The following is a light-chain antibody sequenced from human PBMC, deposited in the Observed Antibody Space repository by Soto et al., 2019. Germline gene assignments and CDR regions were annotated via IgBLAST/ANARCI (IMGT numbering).Light chain of an antibody. CDR2: DAS. CDR1: QSVSGC. CDR3: QRYRRWPPVT. Sequence: PRCPVTVPVCVGERGTLSCRASQSVSGCLAWYHQRPGQAPRLLIYDASSMASGIPARFRGSVSVTEFTRTISSLQSECFASYFCQRYRRWPPVTVGGGTKVDIK. V-gene: IGKV3D-15*01. J-gene: IGKJ4*01.